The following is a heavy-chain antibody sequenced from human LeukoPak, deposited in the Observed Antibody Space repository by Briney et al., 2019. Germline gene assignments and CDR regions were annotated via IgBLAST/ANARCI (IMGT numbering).Heavy chain of an antibody. J-gene: IGHJ5*02. CDR1: GGSISSGDYY. CDR2: IYYSGST. CDR3: VRVGQYYDFWSGYYSRRDEWNWFDP. Sequence: SQTLSLTCTVSGGSISSGDYYWSWIRQPPGKGLEWIGYIYYSGSTYYNPSLKSRVTISVDTSKNQFSLKLSSVTAADTAVYYCVRVGQYYDFWSGYYSRRDEWNWFDPWGQGTLVTVSS. D-gene: IGHD3-3*01. V-gene: IGHV4-30-4*01.